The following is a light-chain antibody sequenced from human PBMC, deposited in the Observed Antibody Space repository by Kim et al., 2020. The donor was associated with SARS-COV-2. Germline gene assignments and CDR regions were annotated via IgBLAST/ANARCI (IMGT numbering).Light chain of an antibody. V-gene: IGLV2-14*01. CDR2: DVS. J-gene: IGLJ2*01. Sequence: QSALTQPASVSGSPGQSITISCTGTSSDVDGYNYVSWYQQHPGKAPKLMIYDVSKRPSGVSNRFSGSKSGNTASLTISGLQAEDEADYYCSSYTSSSTVVFGGGTQLTVL. CDR1: SSDVDGYNY. CDR3: SSYTSSSTVV.